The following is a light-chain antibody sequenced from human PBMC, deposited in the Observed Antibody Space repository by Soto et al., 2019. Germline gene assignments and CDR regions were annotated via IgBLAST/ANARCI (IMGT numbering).Light chain of an antibody. V-gene: IGKV1-9*01. Sequence: DIQLTQSPSFLSASVGDRVTITCRASQGISSYLAWYQQKPGKAPKLLIYAASTLQSGVPSRFSGSGSGTEFTLTISSLHPEDFSTDYCQHLNSYPLTFGPGTKVDIK. CDR3: QHLNSYPLT. CDR2: AAS. CDR1: QGISSY. J-gene: IGKJ3*01.